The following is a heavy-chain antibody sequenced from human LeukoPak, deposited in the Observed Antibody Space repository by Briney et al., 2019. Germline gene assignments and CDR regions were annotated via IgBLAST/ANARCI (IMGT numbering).Heavy chain of an antibody. CDR2: IKEDGSEK. CDR3: ANRFPDY. D-gene: IGHD3-3*01. V-gene: IGHV3-7*05. CDR1: GFTFSNYW. J-gene: IGHJ4*02. Sequence: PGGSLRLSCAASGFTFSNYWMSWVRQAPGKGLQWVANIKEDGSEKYYVDSVKGRFTISRDNTKTSLYLQMNSLRDEDTAVYYCANRFPDYWGQGTLVTVSS.